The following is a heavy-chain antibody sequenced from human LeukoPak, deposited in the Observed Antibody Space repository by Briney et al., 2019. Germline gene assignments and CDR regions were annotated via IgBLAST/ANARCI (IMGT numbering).Heavy chain of an antibody. CDR2: IKSDGSTT. CDR1: GFTLSSYW. Sequence: GGSLRLSCAASGFTLSSYWMHWVRQAPGKGLVWVSRIKSDGSTTNYADSVKGRFTISRDNAKNTLYLQMNSLRAEDTAVYYCARGARGSGTASDYWGQGTLVTVSS. V-gene: IGHV3-74*01. D-gene: IGHD3-10*01. J-gene: IGHJ4*02. CDR3: ARGARGSGTASDY.